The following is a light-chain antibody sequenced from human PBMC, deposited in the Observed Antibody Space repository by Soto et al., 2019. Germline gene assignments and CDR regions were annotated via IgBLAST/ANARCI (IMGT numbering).Light chain of an antibody. CDR2: VNSDGSH. Sequence: QLVLTQAPSASASQGASVRLTCTLSSEHSGYAIAWHQQQPEKGPRFLMKVNSDGSHSKGDGTPDRFSGSSSGAERYLTISSLQSEDEADYYCQTWGTGIHVVFGGGTKLTVL. J-gene: IGLJ2*01. V-gene: IGLV4-69*02. CDR1: SEHSGYA. CDR3: QTWGTGIHVV.